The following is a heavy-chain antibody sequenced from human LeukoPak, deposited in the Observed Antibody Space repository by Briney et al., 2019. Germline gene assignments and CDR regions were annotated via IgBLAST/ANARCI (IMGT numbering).Heavy chain of an antibody. Sequence: GGSLRLSCAASGFTFSSNWMSWVRQAPGKGLEWVANIKEDGSEKYYVDSVKGRFTISRDNAKNSLYLQMNSLRAEDTAVYYCARGSVVATISRLYDYWGQGTLVTVSS. D-gene: IGHD5-12*01. CDR1: GFTFSSNW. V-gene: IGHV3-7*03. CDR3: ARGSVVATISRLYDY. CDR2: IKEDGSEK. J-gene: IGHJ4*02.